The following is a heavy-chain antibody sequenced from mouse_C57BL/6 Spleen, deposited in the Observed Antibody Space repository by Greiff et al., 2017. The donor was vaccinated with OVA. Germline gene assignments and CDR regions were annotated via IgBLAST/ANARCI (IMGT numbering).Heavy chain of an antibody. CDR2: IDPSDSYT. CDR1: GYTFTSYW. J-gene: IGHJ4*01. Sequence: VQLQQPGAELVKPGASVKLSCKASGYTFTSYWMQWVKQRPGQGLEWIGEIDPSDSYTNYNQKFKGKATLTVDTSSSTAYMQLSSLTSEDSAVYYCARRHYYGSSFYAMDYWGQGTSVTVSS. V-gene: IGHV1-50*01. CDR3: ARRHYYGSSFYAMDY. D-gene: IGHD1-1*01.